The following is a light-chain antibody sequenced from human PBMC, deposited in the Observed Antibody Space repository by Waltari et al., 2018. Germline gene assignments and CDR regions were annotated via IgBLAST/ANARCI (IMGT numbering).Light chain of an antibody. Sequence: SYELTQPPSVSVSPGQTARITCSGDALPKKYAYWDQQKSGQAPVLVIYEDIKRPTGIPERFSGSSSGTTATLTISGAHVEDEADYYCYSTDFSGHDRVFGGGTKLTVL. CDR3: YSTDFSGHDRV. CDR1: ALPKKY. J-gene: IGLJ3*02. V-gene: IGLV3-10*01. CDR2: EDI.